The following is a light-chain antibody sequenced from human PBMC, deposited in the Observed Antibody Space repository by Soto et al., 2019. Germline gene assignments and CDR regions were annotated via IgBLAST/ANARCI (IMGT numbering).Light chain of an antibody. J-gene: IGKJ5*01. V-gene: IGKV3-15*01. CDR3: QQYNDWPPLT. CDR1: QHVSNN. CDR2: GAS. Sequence: ETVMTQSPATLSVSPGERATLSCRASQHVSNNLAWYQQRTGQPPRLLIYGASTRATGIPSRFSGSGSGTEFTLTISSLQSEDFALYFCQQYNDWPPLTFGQGTRLEVK.